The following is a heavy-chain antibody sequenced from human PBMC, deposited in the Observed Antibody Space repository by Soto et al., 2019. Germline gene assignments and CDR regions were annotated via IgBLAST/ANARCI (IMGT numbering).Heavy chain of an antibody. Sequence: NPSETLSLTCAVYGGSFSGYYWSWIRQPPGKGLEWIGEINHSGSTNYNPSLKSRVTISVDTSKNQFSLKLSSVTAADTAVYYCASQETGTKGFDPWGQGTLVTVSS. V-gene: IGHV4-34*01. CDR2: INHSGST. CDR3: ASQETGTKGFDP. CDR1: GGSFSGYY. D-gene: IGHD1-1*01. J-gene: IGHJ5*02.